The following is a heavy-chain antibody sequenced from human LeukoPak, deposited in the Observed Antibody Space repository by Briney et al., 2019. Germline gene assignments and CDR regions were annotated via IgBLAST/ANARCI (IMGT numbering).Heavy chain of an antibody. CDR3: ARQRSKYYYENY. CDR1: GGSISNSSYY. CDR2: IYYSGST. J-gene: IGHJ4*02. Sequence: SETLSLTCSVSGGSISNSSYYWGWISQPPGKGLEWIGTIYYSGSTYHNPSLKSRVIISVDTSKNQFSLKLSSVTAADTAVYYCARQRSKYYYENYWGQGTLVTVSS. V-gene: IGHV4-39*01. D-gene: IGHD3-22*01.